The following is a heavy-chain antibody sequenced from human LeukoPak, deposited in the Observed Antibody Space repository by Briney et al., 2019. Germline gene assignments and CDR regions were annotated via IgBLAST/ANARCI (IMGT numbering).Heavy chain of an antibody. CDR3: ARELFLEYSGYDLEKYNWFDP. CDR2: IYYSGST. J-gene: IGHJ5*02. D-gene: IGHD5-12*01. Sequence: PSETLSLTCTVSGGPISSGDYYWSWIRQPPGKGLEWIGYIYYSGSTYYNPSLKSRVTISVETSKNQFSLKLSSVTAADTAVYYCARELFLEYSGYDLEKYNWFDPWGQGTLVIVSS. CDR1: GGPISSGDYY. V-gene: IGHV4-30-4*01.